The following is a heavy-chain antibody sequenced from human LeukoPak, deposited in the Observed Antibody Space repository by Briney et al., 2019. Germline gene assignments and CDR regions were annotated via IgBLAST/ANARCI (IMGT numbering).Heavy chain of an antibody. J-gene: IGHJ5*02. CDR3: ASAPPSYYSTWFGP. CDR2: ISYDGSNK. Sequence: GGSLRLSCAASGFTFSSYAMHWVRQAPGKGLEWVAVISYDGSNKYYADSVKGRFTISRDNSKNTLYLQMNSLRAEDTAVYYCASAPPSYYSTWFGPWGQGTLVTVSS. CDR1: GFTFSSYA. D-gene: IGHD2-2*01. V-gene: IGHV3-30-3*01.